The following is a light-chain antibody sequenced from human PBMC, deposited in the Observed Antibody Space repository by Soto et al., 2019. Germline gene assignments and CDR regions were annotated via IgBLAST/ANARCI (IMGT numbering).Light chain of an antibody. CDR2: GAS. CDR1: QSVSSSS. J-gene: IGKJ2*01. Sequence: EIVLTQSPGTLSLSPGERATLSCRASQSVSSSSFAWYQQTPGQAPRLLVYGASSRATGIPDRFSGSGSGTDFTLTISRLEPEDFAVYYCQQYGGSPLVTFGPGTKLEIK. CDR3: QQYGGSPLVT. V-gene: IGKV3-20*01.